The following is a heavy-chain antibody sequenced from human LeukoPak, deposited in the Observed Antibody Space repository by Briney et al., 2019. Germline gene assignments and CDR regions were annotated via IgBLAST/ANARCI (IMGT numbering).Heavy chain of an antibody. CDR2: IYYSGST. Sequence: SETLSLTCTVSGGSISSGGYYWSWIRQHPGKGPEWIGYIYYSGSTYYNPSLKSRVTISVDTSKNQFSLKLSSVTAADTAVYYCARGYCSGGSCYSDEYWFDPWGQGTLVTVSS. D-gene: IGHD2-15*01. V-gene: IGHV4-31*03. J-gene: IGHJ5*02. CDR1: GGSISSGGYY. CDR3: ARGYCSGGSCYSDEYWFDP.